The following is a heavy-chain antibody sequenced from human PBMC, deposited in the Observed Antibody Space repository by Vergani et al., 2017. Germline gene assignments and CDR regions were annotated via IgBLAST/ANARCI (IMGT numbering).Heavy chain of an antibody. CDR2: ICHTEDT. Sequence: QVQLQESGPGLVKPPGTLSLTCAVSGDSISSNNCWTWVRQPPGKGLEWIGEICHTEDTKYSPSLKSRVTVSVDESRNLFSLRLNSVTAADTAVYYCATIGYRRWGYYFDHWGQGTLVIASS. V-gene: IGHV4-4*03. CDR1: GDSISSNNC. J-gene: IGHJ4*02. CDR3: ATIGYRRWGYYFDH. D-gene: IGHD2-2*02.